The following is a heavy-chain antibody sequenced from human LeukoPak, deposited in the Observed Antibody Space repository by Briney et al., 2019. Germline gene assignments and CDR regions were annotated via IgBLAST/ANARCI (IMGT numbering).Heavy chain of an antibody. J-gene: IGHJ4*02. CDR1: GGSISSYY. Sequence: SETLSLTCTVSGGSISSYYWSWIRQPPGKGLEWIGYIYYSGSTNYNPSLKSRVTISVDTSKNQFSLRLSSVTAADTAVYYCARWTYYYDSSGYSYWDFDHWGQGNLVTVSS. CDR3: ARWTYYYDSSGYSYWDFDH. V-gene: IGHV4-59*01. D-gene: IGHD3-22*01. CDR2: IYYSGST.